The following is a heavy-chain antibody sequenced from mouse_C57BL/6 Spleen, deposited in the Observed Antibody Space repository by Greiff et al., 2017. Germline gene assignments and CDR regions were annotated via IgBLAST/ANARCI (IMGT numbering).Heavy chain of an antibody. CDR3: ARDGGLPDWYFDV. Sequence: EVQLQESGPGLVKPSQSLSLTCSVTGYSITSGYYWNWIRQFPGNKLEWMGYISYDGSNNYNPSLKNRISITRDTSKNQFFLKLNSVTTEDTATYYCARDGGLPDWYFDVWGTGTTVTVSS. J-gene: IGHJ1*03. V-gene: IGHV3-6*01. CDR2: ISYDGSN. CDR1: GYSITSGYY. D-gene: IGHD2-2*01.